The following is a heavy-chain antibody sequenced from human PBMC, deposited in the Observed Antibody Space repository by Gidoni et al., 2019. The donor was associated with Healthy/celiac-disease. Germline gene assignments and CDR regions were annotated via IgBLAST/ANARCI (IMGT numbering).Heavy chain of an antibody. Sequence: QVQLVESGGGVVQPGRSLRLSCAASGFPFSSYAMHWVRQAPGKGLEWVAVISYDGSNKYYADSVKGRFTISRDNSKNTLYLQMNSLRAEDTAVYYCARDRYGDYHNWFDPWGQGTLVTVSS. J-gene: IGHJ5*02. CDR3: ARDRYGDYHNWFDP. V-gene: IGHV3-30-3*01. CDR1: GFPFSSYA. D-gene: IGHD4-17*01. CDR2: ISYDGSNK.